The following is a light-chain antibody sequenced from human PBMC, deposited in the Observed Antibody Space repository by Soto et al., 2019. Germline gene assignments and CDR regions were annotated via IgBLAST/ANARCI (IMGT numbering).Light chain of an antibody. J-gene: IGKJ3*01. CDR1: QSVSSSY. Sequence: EIVLTQSPGTLSLSPGERATLSGRASQSVSSSYLAWYQQKPGQAPRLLIDGASSRATGIPDRFSGSGSGTDFTLTISRLEPEEFAVYYCQQYGSSPLFTFGPGTKVDIK. CDR3: QQYGSSPLFT. V-gene: IGKV3-20*01. CDR2: GAS.